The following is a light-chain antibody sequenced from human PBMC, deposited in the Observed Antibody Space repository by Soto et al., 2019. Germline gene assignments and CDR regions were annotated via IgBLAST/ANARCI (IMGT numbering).Light chain of an antibody. Sequence: QSALTQPPSASGSPGQSVTISCTGTSSDVGAYNYVSWYQQHPGKAPKLMIYDVSKRPSGVPYRFSGSKSGNAASLTVSGVQGEDEADYYCSSYSGSSWVFGAGTKLTV. V-gene: IGLV2-8*01. CDR2: DVS. J-gene: IGLJ3*02. CDR1: SSDVGAYNY. CDR3: SSYSGSSWV.